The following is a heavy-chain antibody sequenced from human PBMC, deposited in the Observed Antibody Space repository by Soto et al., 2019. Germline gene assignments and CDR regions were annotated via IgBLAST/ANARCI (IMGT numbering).Heavy chain of an antibody. CDR3: CRTSPSTYSSWSRDYYYGMDV. V-gene: IGHV3-74*01. D-gene: IGHD6-6*01. CDR1: GFTFSSYW. J-gene: IGHJ6*02. Sequence: PGGSLRLSCAASGFTFSSYWMHWVRQAPGKGLVWVSRINSDGSSTSYADSVKGRFTISRDNAKNTLYLQMNSLRAEDTAVYYCCRTSPSTYSSWSRDYYYGMDVWGQGTTVPVSS. CDR2: INSDGSST.